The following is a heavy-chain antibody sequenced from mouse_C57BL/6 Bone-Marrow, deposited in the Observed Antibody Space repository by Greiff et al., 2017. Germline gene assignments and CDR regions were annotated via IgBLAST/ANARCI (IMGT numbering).Heavy chain of an antibody. CDR3: ARRANWDYFDY. D-gene: IGHD4-1*01. CDR1: GYSITSGYD. V-gene: IGHV3-1*01. Sequence: EVQLVESGPGMVKPSQSLSLTCTVTGYSITSGYDWHWIRHFPGNKLEWMGYISYSGSTNYNPSLKSRISITHDTSKNHFFLKLNSVTTEDTATYYCARRANWDYFDYWGQGTTLTVSS. CDR2: ISYSGST. J-gene: IGHJ2*01.